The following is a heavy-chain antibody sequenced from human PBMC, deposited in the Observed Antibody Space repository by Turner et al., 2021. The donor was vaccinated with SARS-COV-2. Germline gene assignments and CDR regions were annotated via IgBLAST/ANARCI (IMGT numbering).Heavy chain of an antibody. CDR2: ISSSSNYI. CDR1: GFTFSNYG. Sequence: EVQPVESGGGLVKPGGYLRLSRAASGFTFSNYGMNWFPQAPGKGLEWVSSISSSSNYISSADSMRGRFTISRDNAKSSLYLQMNRLRAEDTALYYCARELPSSDRYFDSWGQGTLVTVSS. CDR3: ARELPSSDRYFDS. D-gene: IGHD3-22*01. V-gene: IGHV3-21*01. J-gene: IGHJ4*02.